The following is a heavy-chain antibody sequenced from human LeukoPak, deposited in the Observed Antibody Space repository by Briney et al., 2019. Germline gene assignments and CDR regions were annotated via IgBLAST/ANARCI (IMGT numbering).Heavy chain of an antibody. CDR2: IYSGGNI. D-gene: IGHD4-23*01. V-gene: IGHV3-66*01. J-gene: IGHJ4*02. CDR1: GFSVSTYY. CDR3: ARGSTQFYSGNQGLDY. Sequence: GGSLRLSCVASGFSVSTYYMTWVRQAPGKGLEWVSVIYSGGNIYYADSVKGRFTISRDNSKNTLYLQMNSLRAEDTAVYYCARGSTQFYSGNQGLDYWGQGTLVTVSS.